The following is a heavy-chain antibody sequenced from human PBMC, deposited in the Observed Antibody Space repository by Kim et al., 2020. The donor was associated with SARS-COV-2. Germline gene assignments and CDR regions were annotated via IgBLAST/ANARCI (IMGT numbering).Heavy chain of an antibody. CDR3: ARDKMYYYGSGSYSFDY. J-gene: IGHJ4*02. D-gene: IGHD3-10*01. Sequence: VKGRFTISRDNAKNTLYLQMNSLRAEDTAVYYCARDKMYYYGSGSYSFDYWGQGTLVTVSS. V-gene: IGHV3-74*01.